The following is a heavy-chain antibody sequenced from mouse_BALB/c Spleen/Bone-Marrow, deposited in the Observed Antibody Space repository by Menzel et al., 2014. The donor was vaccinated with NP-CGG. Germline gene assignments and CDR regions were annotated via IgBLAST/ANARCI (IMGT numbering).Heavy chain of an antibody. D-gene: IGHD2-14*01. J-gene: IGHJ3*01. CDR1: GYTFTDYE. CDR2: IHPGSGNT. Sequence: QVQLQQSGAELVRPGASVKLSCKALGYTFTDYEMHWVKQTPVNGLEWIGAIHPGSGNTAYNQKFKGKASLTADKSSSTAYMELGSLTSDDSAVYYCIRGNYRYSWFAYWGQGTLVTVSA. V-gene: IGHV1-15*01. CDR3: IRGNYRYSWFAY.